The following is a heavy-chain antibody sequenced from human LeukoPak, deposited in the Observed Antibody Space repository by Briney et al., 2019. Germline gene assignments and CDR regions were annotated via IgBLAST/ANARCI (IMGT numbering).Heavy chain of an antibody. CDR2: ISGSGGST. CDR1: GFTFSSYG. Sequence: GGSLRLSCAASGFTFSSYGMSWVRQAPGKGLEWVSDISGSGGSTDYADSVKGRFTISRDNSKNTLYLQMNSLRAEATAVYYCAKVSIDFDWPPRPPYFDYWGQGTLLSVSS. J-gene: IGHJ4*02. V-gene: IGHV3-23*01. D-gene: IGHD3-9*01. CDR3: AKVSIDFDWPPRPPYFDY.